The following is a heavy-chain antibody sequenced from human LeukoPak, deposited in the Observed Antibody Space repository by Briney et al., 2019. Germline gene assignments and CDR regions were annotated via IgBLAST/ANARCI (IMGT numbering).Heavy chain of an antibody. CDR2: INPSGSNT. CDR3: ARGQYYYYMDV. Sequence: ASVTVSCKSSVNTFTSYYMHWVRQAPGQGLEWMGIINPSGSNTTYAQKFQGRLTMTRDTSTSTVYMELSSLRSEDTAVYYCARGQYYYYMDVWGKGTTVTVSS. CDR1: VNTFTSYY. J-gene: IGHJ6*03. V-gene: IGHV1-46*01.